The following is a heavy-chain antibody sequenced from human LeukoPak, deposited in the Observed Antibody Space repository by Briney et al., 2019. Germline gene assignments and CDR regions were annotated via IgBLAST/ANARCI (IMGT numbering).Heavy chain of an antibody. D-gene: IGHD6-13*01. CDR2: INPSGGST. Sequence: ASVKVSCKASGYTFTNYYMHWVRQAPGQGLEWMGIINPSGGSTSYAQKFQGRVTMTRDTSTSTAYMELRSLRSDDTAVYYCARDRFGQQLVYYYYGMDVWGQGTTVTVSS. CDR3: ARDRFGQQLVYYYYGMDV. CDR1: GYTFTNYY. J-gene: IGHJ6*02. V-gene: IGHV1-46*01.